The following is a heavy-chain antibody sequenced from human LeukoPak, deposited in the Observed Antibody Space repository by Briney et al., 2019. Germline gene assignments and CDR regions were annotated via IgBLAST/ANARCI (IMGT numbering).Heavy chain of an antibody. V-gene: IGHV3-74*01. CDR2: INGDGSSI. D-gene: IGHD3-22*01. Sequence: GGTLRLSCAASGFTFSRYWMHWVRQPRGRGLVWVSRINGDGSSIRYPDLVKGRSTNSRATAKNTLYLQMNSLRADDTAVYYCARDYDSSGYYSFQHWGQGTLVTVSS. J-gene: IGHJ1*01. CDR1: GFTFSRYW. CDR3: ARDYDSSGYYSFQH.